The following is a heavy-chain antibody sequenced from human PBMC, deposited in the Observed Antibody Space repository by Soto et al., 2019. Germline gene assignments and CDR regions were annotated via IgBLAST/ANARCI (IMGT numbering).Heavy chain of an antibody. Sequence: ASVKVSCTASGYSFSTYGISWVRQAPGQGLEWMGWISAYNHYTNYAQKFQGRVTMTTDTSTNTAYMELRSLRSGDTAMYFCARVGPSREVPYPFEYWGQGTLVTVSS. D-gene: IGHD1-26*01. CDR2: ISAYNHYT. J-gene: IGHJ4*02. CDR1: GYSFSTYG. V-gene: IGHV1-18*01. CDR3: ARVGPSREVPYPFEY.